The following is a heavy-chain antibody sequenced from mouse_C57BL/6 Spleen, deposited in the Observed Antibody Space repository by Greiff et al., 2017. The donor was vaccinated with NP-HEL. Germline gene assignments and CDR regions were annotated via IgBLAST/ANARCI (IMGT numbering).Heavy chain of an antibody. D-gene: IGHD1-1*01. Sequence: QVQLKESGAELARPGASVKMSCKASGYTFTSYTMHWVKQRPGQGLEWIGYINPSSGYTKYNQKFKDKATLTADKSSSTAYMQLSSLTSEDSAVYYCARRHHGSSYEYFDDWGTGTTLTVSS. J-gene: IGHJ1*03. CDR1: GYTFTSYT. CDR2: INPSSGYT. V-gene: IGHV1-4*01. CDR3: ARRHHGSSYEYFDD.